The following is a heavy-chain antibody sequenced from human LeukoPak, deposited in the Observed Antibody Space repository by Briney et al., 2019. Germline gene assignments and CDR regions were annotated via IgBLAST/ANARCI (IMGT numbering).Heavy chain of an antibody. V-gene: IGHV1-69*06. CDR1: GGTFNSYG. D-gene: IGHD6-13*01. J-gene: IGHJ4*02. CDR3: ARDHTTSWYPDYFDY. CDR2: IIPLYGTV. Sequence: SVKVSCKASGGTFNSYGISWVRQAPGQGFEWMARIIPLYGTVNSAQNFQGRVTITADKSTNTAYMELDSLRSDDTAIYFCARDHTTSWYPDYFDYWGQGTLVTASS.